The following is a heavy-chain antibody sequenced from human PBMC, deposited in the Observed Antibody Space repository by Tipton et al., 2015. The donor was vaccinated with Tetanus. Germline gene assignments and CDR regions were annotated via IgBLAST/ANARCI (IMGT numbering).Heavy chain of an antibody. V-gene: IGHV4-61*05. J-gene: IGHJ6*02. CDR1: GASISSSRR. Sequence: TLSLTCTVSGASISSSRRFDCGWIRQPPGKGLEWIGEIYYSGTTNYNPSLKSRVTISTDKSKNQVSLRLNSVTAADTAVYFCARTPDYYYGMDVWGQGTTVTVSS. CDR2: IYYSGTT. CDR3: ARTPDYYYGMDV.